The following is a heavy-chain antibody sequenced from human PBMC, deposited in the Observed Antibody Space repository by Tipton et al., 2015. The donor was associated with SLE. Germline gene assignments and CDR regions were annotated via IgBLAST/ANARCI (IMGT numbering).Heavy chain of an antibody. CDR1: GGSISSYY. CDR2: IYASGST. CDR3: ARVRGISSWYDY. V-gene: IGHV4-4*08. J-gene: IGHJ4*02. D-gene: IGHD6-13*01. Sequence: LRLSCTVSGGSISSYYWSWIRQPPGKGLEWIGYIYASGSTNYNPSLKSRLPISVDTSKSQFSLKLRSVTAADTAVYYCARVRGISSWYDYWGQGTLVTVSS.